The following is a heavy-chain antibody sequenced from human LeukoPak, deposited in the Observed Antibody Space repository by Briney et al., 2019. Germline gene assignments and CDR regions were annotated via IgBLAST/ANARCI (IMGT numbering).Heavy chain of an antibody. CDR2: INHSGTT. J-gene: IGHJ5*02. D-gene: IGHD2-2*01. Sequence: PSETLSLTCAVYGGSFSDHYWNWIRQPSGKGLEWIGEINHSGTTNYNASLKSRVTISVDTSKIHFSLKLNSMTAADTAVYYCARDMCSSTSCPSYTGWFDPWGQGTLDTVSS. CDR1: GGSFSDHY. V-gene: IGHV4-34*01. CDR3: ARDMCSSTSCPSYTGWFDP.